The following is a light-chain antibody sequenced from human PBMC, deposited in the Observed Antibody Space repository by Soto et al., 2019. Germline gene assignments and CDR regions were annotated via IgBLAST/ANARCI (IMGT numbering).Light chain of an antibody. V-gene: IGLV2-8*01. CDR3: SSYAGSNNVYV. J-gene: IGLJ1*01. Sequence: QSALTQPPSASGSPGQSVTISCTGTSSDVGGYNYVSWYQQHPGKAPKLMIYEVSKRPSGVPDRFSGSKSGNTASLTVSGLQAGDEADYYCSSYAGSNNVYVFGTGTKVTVL. CDR2: EVS. CDR1: SSDVGGYNY.